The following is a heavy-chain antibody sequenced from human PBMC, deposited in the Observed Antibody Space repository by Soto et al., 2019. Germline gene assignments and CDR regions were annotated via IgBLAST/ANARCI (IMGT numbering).Heavy chain of an antibody. J-gene: IGHJ4*02. CDR3: ARERGAYYYDSSGYTFDY. D-gene: IGHD3-22*01. Sequence: ASVKVSCKASGGTFSSYAISWVRQAPGQGLEWMGGIIPIFGTANYAQKFQGRVTITADKSTSTAYMELSSLRSEDTAVYYCARERGAYYYDSSGYTFDYWGQGTLVTAPQ. V-gene: IGHV1-69*06. CDR2: IIPIFGTA. CDR1: GGTFSSYA.